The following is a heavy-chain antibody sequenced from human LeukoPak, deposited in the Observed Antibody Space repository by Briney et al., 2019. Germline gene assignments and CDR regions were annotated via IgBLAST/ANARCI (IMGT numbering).Heavy chain of an antibody. D-gene: IGHD4-17*01. V-gene: IGHV3-23*01. CDR2: ISGSGGST. CDR3: ANVTTTIPQFDY. CDR1: GFTFSSYA. Sequence: GGSLRLSCAASGFTFSSYAMSRVRQAPGKGLEWVSAISGSGGSTYYADSVKGRFTISRDNSKNTLYLQMNSLRAEDTAVYYCANVTTTIPQFDYWGQGTLVTVSS. J-gene: IGHJ4*02.